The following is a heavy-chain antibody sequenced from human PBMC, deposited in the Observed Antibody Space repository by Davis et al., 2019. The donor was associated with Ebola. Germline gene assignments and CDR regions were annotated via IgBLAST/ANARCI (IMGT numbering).Heavy chain of an antibody. J-gene: IGHJ2*01. CDR3: ARDFAYYYDSSGYGSYWYFDL. D-gene: IGHD3-22*01. V-gene: IGHV4-30-4*01. Sequence: MPSETLSLTCTVSGVSITSYYWSWIRQPPGKGLEWIGYIYYSGSTYYNPSLKSRVTISVDTSKNQFSLKLSSVTAADTAVYYCARDFAYYYDSSGYGSYWYFDLWGRGTLVTVSS. CDR1: GVSITSYY. CDR2: IYYSGST.